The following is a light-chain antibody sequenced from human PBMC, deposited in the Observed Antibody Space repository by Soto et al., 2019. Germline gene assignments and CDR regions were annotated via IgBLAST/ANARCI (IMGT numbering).Light chain of an antibody. V-gene: IGLV3-1*01. CDR1: TLGEKY. Sequence: SSELTQPPSVSVSPGQTASIACSGHTLGEKYVCWYQQKAGQSPVLVIYQDNKRPSGIPERFSGSNSGNTATLTISGTQAMDEADYYCQAWDSSTAVFGGGTKLTVL. CDR2: QDN. CDR3: QAWDSSTAV. J-gene: IGLJ2*01.